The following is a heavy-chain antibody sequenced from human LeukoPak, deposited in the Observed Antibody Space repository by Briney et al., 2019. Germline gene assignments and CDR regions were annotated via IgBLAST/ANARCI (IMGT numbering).Heavy chain of an antibody. V-gene: IGHV4-34*01. CDR3: AREWDCSGGSCYRESRFDY. D-gene: IGHD2-15*01. Sequence: PSETLSLTCAVYGGSFSGYYWSWIRQPPGKGLEWIGEINHSGSTNYNPSLKSRVTISVDTSKNQFSLKLSSVTAADTAVYYCAREWDCSGGSCYRESRFDYWGQGTLVTVSS. CDR1: GGSFSGYY. J-gene: IGHJ4*02. CDR2: INHSGST.